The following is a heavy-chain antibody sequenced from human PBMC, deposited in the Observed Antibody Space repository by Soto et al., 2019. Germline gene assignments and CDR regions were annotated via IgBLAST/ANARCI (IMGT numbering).Heavy chain of an antibody. D-gene: IGHD2-15*01. V-gene: IGHV4-59*01. CDR1: GGSISRYY. Sequence: XXTLSLDCTVCGGSISRYYWRWIRQPPGKGLEWIAYIYYSGSTTYPPSLKSRVTISVDTSKNQFSLELSSVTAADTAVYYCARVREYCSGGSCATYLDYWGQGTLVTVSS. CDR3: ARVREYCSGGSCATYLDY. J-gene: IGHJ4*02. CDR2: IYYSGST.